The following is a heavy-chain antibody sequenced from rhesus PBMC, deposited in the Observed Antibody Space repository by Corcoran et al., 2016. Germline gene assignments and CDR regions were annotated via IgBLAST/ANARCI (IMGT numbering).Heavy chain of an antibody. D-gene: IGHD2-21*01. J-gene: IGHJ4*01. Sequence: QVQLQESGPGVVKPSETLSLTCAVSGGSISSNYWSWIRQPPGKGLEWIGRISGSGGSTDYNPSLKSRVTISTDTSKNQFSLKLSSVTAADTAVYYCARESVLVVVAIGAFDYWGQGVLVTVSS. CDR2: ISGSGGST. CDR3: ARESVLVVVAIGAFDY. V-gene: IGHV4-173*01. CDR1: GGSISSNY.